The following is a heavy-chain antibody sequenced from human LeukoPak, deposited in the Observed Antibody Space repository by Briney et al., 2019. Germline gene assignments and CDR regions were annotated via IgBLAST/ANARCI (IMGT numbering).Heavy chain of an antibody. Sequence: EASVRVSCKASGGTFSSYAISWVRQAPGQGLEWMGGIIPMFGTANYAQKFQGRVTITADKSTSTAYMELSSLRFEETAVYYCARVAPPPHYDILTDYGMDVWGKGTTVTVSS. J-gene: IGHJ6*04. CDR3: ARVAPPPHYDILTDYGMDV. CDR2: IIPMFGTA. CDR1: GGTFSSYA. V-gene: IGHV1-69*06. D-gene: IGHD3-9*01.